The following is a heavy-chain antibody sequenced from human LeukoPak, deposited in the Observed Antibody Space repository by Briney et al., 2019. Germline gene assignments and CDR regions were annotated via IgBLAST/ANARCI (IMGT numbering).Heavy chain of an antibody. V-gene: IGHV4-34*01. CDR2: INHSGST. J-gene: IGHJ5*02. CDR1: GGSFSDYY. CDR3: ARGSVGYYDSSGYYL. D-gene: IGHD3-22*01. Sequence: SETLSLTCAVYGGSFSDYYWTWIRQPPGKGLEWIGEINHSGSTNYNPSLKSRVTISVDTSKNQFSLKLSSVTAADTAVYYCARGSVGYYDSSGYYLWGQGTLVTVSS.